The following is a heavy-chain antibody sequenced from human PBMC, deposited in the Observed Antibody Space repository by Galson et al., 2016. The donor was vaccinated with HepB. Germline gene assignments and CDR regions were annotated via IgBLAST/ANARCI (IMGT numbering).Heavy chain of an antibody. CDR1: GGSVSSASHY. CDR2: ISDSEST. J-gene: IGHJ6*02. D-gene: IGHD2-2*02. CDR3: AKDEGFYNGMDF. Sequence: ETLSLTSTVSGGSVSSASHYWSWVRQPTGKGLEWIGYISDSESTNYNPSLKGRVTISLDRSKNQFSLRLNSVIAADTAVYYCAKDEGFYNGMDFWGQGTTVTVSS. V-gene: IGHV4-61*01.